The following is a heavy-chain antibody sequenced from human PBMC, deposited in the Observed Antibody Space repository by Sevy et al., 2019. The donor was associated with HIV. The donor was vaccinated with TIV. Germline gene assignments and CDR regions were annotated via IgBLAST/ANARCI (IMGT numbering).Heavy chain of an antibody. Sequence: GGSLRLSCATSGFAFGDYAMHWVREAPGKGLEWVAGVSWNSGAIDYAASVKGRFTMSRDHAKSSLYLPMNSLRAEDTGLYYCAKDINRGCDSINCYTYYYYYYGLDAWGQGTTVTVSS. CDR2: VSWNSGAI. CDR3: AKDINRGCDSINCYTYYYYYYGLDA. J-gene: IGHJ6*02. CDR1: GFAFGDYA. V-gene: IGHV3-9*01. D-gene: IGHD2-2*02.